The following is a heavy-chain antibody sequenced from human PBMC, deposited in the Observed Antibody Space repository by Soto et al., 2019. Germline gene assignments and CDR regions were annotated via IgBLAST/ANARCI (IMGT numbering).Heavy chain of an antibody. CDR3: AKGPNYDFWSGYRYFDS. CDR1: GFTFSNYA. CDR2: MSGSGGST. J-gene: IGHJ4*02. D-gene: IGHD3-3*01. Sequence: DVQLLESGGGLVQPGGSLRLSCTASGFTFSNYAMSWVRQAPGKGLEWVSSMSGSGGSTYYADSVKGRFTISRDNSKKTLDLHMSSLRAEDTAFYYCAKGPNYDFWSGYRYFDSWGQGSLVTVSS. V-gene: IGHV3-23*01.